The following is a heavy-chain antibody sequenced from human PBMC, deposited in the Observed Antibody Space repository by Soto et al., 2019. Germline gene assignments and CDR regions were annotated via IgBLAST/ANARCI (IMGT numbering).Heavy chain of an antibody. J-gene: IGHJ1*01. V-gene: IGHV4-59*01. CDR2: IYYSGST. Sequence: SETLSLTCTVSGGSISSYYWSWIRQPPGKGLEWIGYIYYSGSTNYNPSLKSRVTISVDTSKNQFSLKLSSVTAADTAVYYCARAEVTAIPMAWDAEYFQHWGQGTLVTVSS. CDR3: ARAEVTAIPMAWDAEYFQH. D-gene: IGHD2-21*02. CDR1: GGSISSYY.